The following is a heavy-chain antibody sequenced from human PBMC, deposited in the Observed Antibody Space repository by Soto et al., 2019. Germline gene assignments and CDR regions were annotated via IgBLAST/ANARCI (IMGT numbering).Heavy chain of an antibody. J-gene: IGHJ6*02. CDR1: GFTFSSYA. D-gene: IGHD6-6*01. Sequence: SVKVSGKASGFTFSSYASSWVRQDPGQGLEWMGGIIPIFGTANYAQKFQGRVTITADESASTAYMEVSRLRSEDTGVYYCARDNLPRSIAPPATDVRGQGTPVTVS. CDR2: IIPIFGTA. V-gene: IGHV1-69*13. CDR3: ARDNLPRSIAPPATDV.